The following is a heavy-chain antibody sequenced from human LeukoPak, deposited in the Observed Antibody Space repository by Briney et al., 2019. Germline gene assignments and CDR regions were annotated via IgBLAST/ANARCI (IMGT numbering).Heavy chain of an antibody. CDR3: ARAQYYDSTTGGGMDV. V-gene: IGHV3-74*03. D-gene: IGHD3-22*01. CDR1: GFTFSSYW. Sequence: GGSLRLSCAASGFTFSSYWMHWVRQAPGKGLVWVSHISSDGSSTTYADSAKGRFTISRDSAKNTLYLQMNSLRTEDTAIYYCARAQYYDSTTGGGMDVWGQGTTVTVSS. J-gene: IGHJ6*02. CDR2: ISSDGSST.